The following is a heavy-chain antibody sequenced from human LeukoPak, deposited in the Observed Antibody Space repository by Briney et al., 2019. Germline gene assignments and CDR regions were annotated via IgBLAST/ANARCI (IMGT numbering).Heavy chain of an antibody. J-gene: IGHJ4*02. CDR1: GYTFTSYY. CDR2: MNPSGGSA. V-gene: IGHV1-46*01. D-gene: IGHD3-22*01. CDR3: AKSRTTSSASSDY. Sequence: GASVKVSCKASGYTFTSYYIHWVRQALGQGLEWMGIMNPSGGSASYAQKIRGRVIMTTDTSTTTVYMEMSNLSSEDTAMYYCAKSRTTSSASSDYWGQGTLVTVSS.